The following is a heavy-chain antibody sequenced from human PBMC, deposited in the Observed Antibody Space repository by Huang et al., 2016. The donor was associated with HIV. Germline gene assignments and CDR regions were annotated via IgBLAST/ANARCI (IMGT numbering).Heavy chain of an antibody. J-gene: IGHJ4*02. Sequence: QVQLVQSGAELKKPGASMNVSCKPSGYTFNNYYIHGVRQAPGQGLEWMGIVNPSQGTPSYAQKFQGRVSMTRDTSTSTAYMVLSDLTSEDTAIYFCARGRCTGFTCPDFDHWGQGTLVTVS. V-gene: IGHV1-46*02. D-gene: IGHD2-8*02. CDR3: ARGRCTGFTCPDFDH. CDR2: VNPSQGTP. CDR1: GYTFNNYY.